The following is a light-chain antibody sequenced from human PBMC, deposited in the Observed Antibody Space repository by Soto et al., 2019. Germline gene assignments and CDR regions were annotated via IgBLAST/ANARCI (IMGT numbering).Light chain of an antibody. J-gene: IGKJ1*01. Sequence: EIVLTQSPGTLSSSPGERATLFCRASQSVSSTYLAWYQQKPGQAPRLLIYGASSRATGIPARFSGSGSGTECTLTISSRQSEDFAVYYCQRYTNWPPWTFGQGTKVEIK. CDR3: QRYTNWPPWT. V-gene: IGKV3-15*01. CDR1: QSVSSTY. CDR2: GAS.